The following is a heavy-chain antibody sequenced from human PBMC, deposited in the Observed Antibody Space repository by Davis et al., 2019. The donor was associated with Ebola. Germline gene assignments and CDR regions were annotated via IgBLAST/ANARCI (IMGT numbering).Heavy chain of an antibody. CDR2: INHSGST. V-gene: IGHV4-34*01. Sequence: SETLSLTCAVYGGSFSGYYWSWIRQPPGKGLEWIGEINHSGSTNYNPSLKSRVTISVDTSKNQFSLKLSPVTAADTAVYYCARARRVVVAATYYYYYGMDVWGQGTTVTVSS. CDR1: GGSFSGYY. D-gene: IGHD2-15*01. CDR3: ARARRVVVAATYYYYYGMDV. J-gene: IGHJ6*02.